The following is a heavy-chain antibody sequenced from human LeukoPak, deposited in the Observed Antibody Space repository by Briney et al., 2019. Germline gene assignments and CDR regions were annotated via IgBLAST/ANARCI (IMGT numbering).Heavy chain of an antibody. Sequence: GGSLRLSCTASGFTFGDYAMSWFRQAPGKGLEWVGFNRSKTYGGTTGYAASVKDTFTISRDDSKSVVYLQMNSLKTEDTAFYYCTRGVGQQLIPPDYWGQGTLVTVSS. D-gene: IGHD6-13*01. CDR1: GFTFGDYA. V-gene: IGHV3-49*03. CDR3: TRGVGQQLIPPDY. J-gene: IGHJ4*02. CDR2: NRSKTYGGTT.